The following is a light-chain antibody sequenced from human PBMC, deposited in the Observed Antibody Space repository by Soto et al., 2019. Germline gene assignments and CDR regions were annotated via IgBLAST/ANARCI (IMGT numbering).Light chain of an antibody. CDR2: DAS. Sequence: EIVLTQSPATLSLSPGERATLSCRASQSVSSSLAWYQQKPGQAPRLLIYDASNRATGIPARFSGSGSGTDFTLIISSLEPEDFAVYYCQQRNNGITFGQGTRLEIK. CDR1: QSVSSS. V-gene: IGKV3-11*01. J-gene: IGKJ5*01. CDR3: QQRNNGIT.